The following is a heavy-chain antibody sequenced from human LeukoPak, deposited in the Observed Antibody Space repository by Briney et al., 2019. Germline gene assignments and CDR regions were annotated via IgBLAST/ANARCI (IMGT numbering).Heavy chain of an antibody. Sequence: ASVKVSCKASGYTFTSYDIHWVRQATGQGLEWMGRMNPNRGDTDYAQKFQGRVTMTRDTSISTAYMELSSLRSEDTAVYYCAADLGIGYYDSSGPLDVWGKGTTVTVSS. CDR1: GYTFTSYD. D-gene: IGHD3-22*01. CDR3: AADLGIGYYDSSGPLDV. J-gene: IGHJ6*04. V-gene: IGHV1-8*01. CDR2: MNPNRGDT.